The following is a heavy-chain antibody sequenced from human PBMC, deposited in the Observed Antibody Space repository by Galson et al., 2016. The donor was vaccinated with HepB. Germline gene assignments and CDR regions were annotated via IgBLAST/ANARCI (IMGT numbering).Heavy chain of an antibody. CDR3: AKLDCGRDCPRDD. Sequence: SLRLSCAASGFTFSRYGMHWVRQAPGKDLEWVAVISYDGGDKHYADSVKGRFTVSRDNSKNTLFLQMNSLRVEDTAVYYCAKLDCGRDCPRDDWGQGTLVTVSS. CDR2: ISYDGGDK. CDR1: GFTFSRYG. J-gene: IGHJ4*02. V-gene: IGHV3-30*19. D-gene: IGHD2-21*02.